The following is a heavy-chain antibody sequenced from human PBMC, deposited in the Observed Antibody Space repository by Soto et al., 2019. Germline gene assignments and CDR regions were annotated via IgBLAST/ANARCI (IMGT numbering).Heavy chain of an antibody. CDR3: ARMDGDYNYYGLDV. CDR1: GFSLTNGRMG. Sequence: QVTLKESGPVLVKPTETLTLTCSVSGFSLTNGRMGVSWIRQPPGKALEWLAHFFSEAERSYSTSMQSRLNMYKDSSGSQLVLTMTSMAPADTSTYFCARMDGDYNYYGLDVWGHGIAVTVSS. V-gene: IGHV2-26*01. J-gene: IGHJ6*02. D-gene: IGHD4-17*01. CDR2: FFSEAER.